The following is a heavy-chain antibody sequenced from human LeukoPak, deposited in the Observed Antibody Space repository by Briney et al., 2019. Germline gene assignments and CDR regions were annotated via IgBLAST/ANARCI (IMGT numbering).Heavy chain of an antibody. CDR1: GGSIITNDYW. V-gene: IGHV4-39*07. CDR2: IDHAGTT. Sequence: SETLSLTCVVSGGSIITNDYWWGWIRQPPGKGLEWIGTIDHAGTTFYNVSLKSRVTISVDTPNNQFSLKLSSVTAADTAVYYCARGALLWFGRGVWFDPWGQGTLVTVSS. D-gene: IGHD3-10*01. J-gene: IGHJ5*02. CDR3: ARGALLWFGRGVWFDP.